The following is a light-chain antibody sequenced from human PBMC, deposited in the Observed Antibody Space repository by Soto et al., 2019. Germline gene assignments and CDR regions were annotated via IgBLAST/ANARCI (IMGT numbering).Light chain of an antibody. V-gene: IGKV3-11*01. J-gene: IGKJ2*01. CDR3: QQRTYWVT. CDR1: QSVSHY. CDR2: DAS. Sequence: EIVLTQSPATLSLSPGERATLSCRASQSVSHYLAWYQQKPGQAPRLLIYDASNRATDIPARFSGSGSGTDFTLTISGLEPEDLAVYYCQQRTYWVTFGQGTKLEIK.